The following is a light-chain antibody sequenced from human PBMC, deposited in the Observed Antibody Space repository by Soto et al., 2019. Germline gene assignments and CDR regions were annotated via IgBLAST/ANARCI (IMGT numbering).Light chain of an antibody. CDR3: QQYYGYPRT. CDR2: AAS. J-gene: IGKJ1*01. Sequence: AIRMTQSPSSLSASTGDRVTITCRASQGISSYLAWYRQKPGKAPKLLIYAASTLQSGVPSRFSGSGSGTDFTLTISCLQSEDFATYYCQQYYGYPRTFGQGTKVDIK. V-gene: IGKV1-8*01. CDR1: QGISSY.